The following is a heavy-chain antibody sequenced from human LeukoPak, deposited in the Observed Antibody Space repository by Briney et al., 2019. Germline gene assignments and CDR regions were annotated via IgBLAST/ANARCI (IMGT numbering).Heavy chain of an antibody. CDR1: GFSFDSYG. CDR3: AKGFRAPPGEVRPYYYYSMDV. Sequence: GRPLRLSCAASGFSFDSYGMHWVRQGPGKGLEWVAVISYDGSDKHYADSVKGRFTISRDNSKNTLFLQMNSLRAEDTAVYYCAKGFRAPPGEVRPYYYYSMDVWSQGTTVTVSS. D-gene: IGHD3-10*01. J-gene: IGHJ6*02. V-gene: IGHV3-30*18. CDR2: ISYDGSDK.